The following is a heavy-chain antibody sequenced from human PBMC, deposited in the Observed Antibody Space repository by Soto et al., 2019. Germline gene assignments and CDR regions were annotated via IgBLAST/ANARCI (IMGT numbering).Heavy chain of an antibody. Sequence: EVQLVESGGGLVQPGGSLRLSCEASGFTFRNYWMHWVRKAPGRGLVWVSRVTSDGSSTNYADSVKGRFTISRDNAKNTLYLQMNSLRAEDTAVYYCVRDNWNSYWGQGTLVTVSS. V-gene: IGHV3-74*01. CDR3: VRDNWNSY. D-gene: IGHD1-1*01. CDR1: GFTFRNYW. CDR2: VTSDGSST. J-gene: IGHJ4*02.